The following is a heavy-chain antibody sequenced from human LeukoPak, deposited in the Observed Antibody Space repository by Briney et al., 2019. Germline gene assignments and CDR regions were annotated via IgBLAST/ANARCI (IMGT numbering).Heavy chain of an antibody. Sequence: PGGSLRLSCAASGFTVSSNFMTWVRQAPGKGLEWVSVIYSGGSTYYADSVKDRFTISRDNSKNMLYLQMNSLRAEDTAVYYCATVGPGYSGYFDYWGQGTLVTVSS. D-gene: IGHD5-12*01. CDR1: GFTVSSNF. CDR2: IYSGGST. V-gene: IGHV3-66*01. J-gene: IGHJ4*02. CDR3: ATVGPGYSGYFDY.